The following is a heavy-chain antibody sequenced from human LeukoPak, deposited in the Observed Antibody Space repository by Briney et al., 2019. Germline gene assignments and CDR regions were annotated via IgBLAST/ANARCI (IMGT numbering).Heavy chain of an antibody. D-gene: IGHD3-16*01. Sequence: ASVKVSCKASGYTFTGYYMQWVRQAPGQGLEWMGWIEPNSGGTNSAQKFQGRVAMTRDTSISTAYMELRRLRSDDTAVYYCATYRTYDYVWGRYYWGQGTLVTVSS. J-gene: IGHJ4*02. CDR2: IEPNSGGT. CDR1: GYTFTGYY. CDR3: ATYRTYDYVWGRYY. V-gene: IGHV1-2*02.